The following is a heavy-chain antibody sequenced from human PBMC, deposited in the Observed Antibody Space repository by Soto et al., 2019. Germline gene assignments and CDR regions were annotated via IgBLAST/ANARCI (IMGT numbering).Heavy chain of an antibody. CDR2: VFYSGAT. Sequence: SETLSLTCNVSGGPIKTGDYYWNWIRQPPGKGLEWIGYVFYSGATNYSPSLKSRAAISMDTSKNQFSLSLTSVTAADTAVYYCARAGFSYGHLLFWGQVIPVPFSS. V-gene: IGHV4-30-4*01. CDR1: GGPIKTGDYY. J-gene: IGHJ4*02. CDR3: ARAGFSYGHLLF. D-gene: IGHD3-10*01.